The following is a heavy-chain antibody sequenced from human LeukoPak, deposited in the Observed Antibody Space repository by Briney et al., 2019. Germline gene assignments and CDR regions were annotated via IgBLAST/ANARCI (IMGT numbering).Heavy chain of an antibody. J-gene: IGHJ5*02. CDR3: ARGREMATINWFDP. Sequence: ASVKVSCKASGYTFTSYDINWVRQATGQGLEWMGWMNPNSGNTGYAQKFQGRVTITRNTSISTAYMELSSLRSEDTAVYYCARGREMATINWFDPWGQGTLVTVSS. CDR2: MNPNSGNT. V-gene: IGHV1-8*03. D-gene: IGHD5-24*01. CDR1: GYTFTSYD.